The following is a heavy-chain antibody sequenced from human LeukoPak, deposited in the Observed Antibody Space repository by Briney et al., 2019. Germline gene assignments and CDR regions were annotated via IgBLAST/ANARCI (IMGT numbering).Heavy chain of an antibody. CDR3: ARAAPYYDFWSGYDAFDI. CDR2: IYTSRST. Sequence: SQTLSLTCTVSGGSISSGSYYWSWIRQPAGKGLEWIGRIYTSRSTNYNPSLKSRVTISVDTSKNQFSLKLSSVTAADTAVYYCARAAPYYDFWSGYDAFDIWGQGTMVTVSS. D-gene: IGHD3-3*01. CDR1: GGSISSGSYY. V-gene: IGHV4-61*02. J-gene: IGHJ3*02.